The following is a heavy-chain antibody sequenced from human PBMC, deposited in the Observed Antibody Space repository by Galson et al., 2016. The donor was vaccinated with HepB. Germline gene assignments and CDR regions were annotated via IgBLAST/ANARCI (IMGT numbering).Heavy chain of an antibody. Sequence: SLRLSCAASGITFSESWMSWVRQAPGKGLVWVGRIKSKSDGGTTDYAAPVKGRFTISRDDSKDTVYLQMNSLKTEDTAIYYCTTEWDLIMPAAPDYWGQGTLVTVSS. D-gene: IGHD1-26*01. V-gene: IGHV3-15*01. J-gene: IGHJ4*02. CDR3: TTEWDLIMPAAPDY. CDR1: GITFSESW. CDR2: IKSKSDGGTT.